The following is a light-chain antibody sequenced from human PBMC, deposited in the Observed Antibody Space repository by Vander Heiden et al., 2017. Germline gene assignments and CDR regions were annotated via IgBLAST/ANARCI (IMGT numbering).Light chain of an antibody. J-gene: IGKJ4*01. Sequence: IVLPLPPATLSLSPGETATLSCRASQSVSNYLAWYQHKPGQAPRLLIYDASNRAAGIPARFSGSGSGTDFTLTISSLEPEDFAVYYCQQRSNWPPEVTFGGGTKVEIK. CDR3: QQRSNWPPEVT. V-gene: IGKV3-11*01. CDR1: QSVSNY. CDR2: DAS.